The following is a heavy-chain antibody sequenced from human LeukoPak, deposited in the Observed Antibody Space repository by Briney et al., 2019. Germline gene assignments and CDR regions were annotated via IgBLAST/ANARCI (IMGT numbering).Heavy chain of an antibody. V-gene: IGHV3-15*07. CDR2: IKSKSDGGTI. Sequence: GGSLRLSCAASGFTFSSTWMNWVRQAPGKGLEWVGRIKSKSDGGTIDYAAPVKGRFTISRDDSKNTLYLQMHSLTTEDTTVYYCATTRTYWGQGTLVTVSS. CDR3: ATTRTY. J-gene: IGHJ4*02. CDR1: GFTFSSTW.